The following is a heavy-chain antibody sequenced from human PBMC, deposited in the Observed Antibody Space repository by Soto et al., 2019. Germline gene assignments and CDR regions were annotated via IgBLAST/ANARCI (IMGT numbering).Heavy chain of an antibody. CDR2: ISYDGSVK. V-gene: IGHV3-30*03. Sequence: QVQLVESGGDVVQPGRSLRLSCAASGFTFSSYGMHWVRQAPGKGLEWVAVISYDGSVKYYADSVKGRFTISRDNSKXXXXXXXXXXXXXXXXXXXXXXXXXSGYWGQGTLVTVSA. D-gene: IGHD3-10*01. CDR1: GFTFSSYG. CDR3: XXXXXSGY. J-gene: IGHJ4*02.